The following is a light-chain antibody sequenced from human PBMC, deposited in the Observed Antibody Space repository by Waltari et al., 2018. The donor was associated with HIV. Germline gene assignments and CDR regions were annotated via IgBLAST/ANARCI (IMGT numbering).Light chain of an antibody. CDR2: DVN. J-gene: IGLJ1*01. CDR1: SSDVGYCNY. Sequence: QSALTQPASVSGSPGQSITISCSGTSSDVGYCNYVPWYQQHPGKAPKVIIYDVNNGPSGVSNHFSGSKSGYTASLTISGLRAEDEADYYCKSFSTSNTYVFGSGTRVTVL. CDR3: KSFSTSNTYV. V-gene: IGLV2-14*01.